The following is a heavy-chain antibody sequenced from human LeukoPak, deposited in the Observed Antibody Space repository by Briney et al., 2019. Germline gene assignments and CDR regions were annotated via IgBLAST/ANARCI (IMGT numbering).Heavy chain of an antibody. J-gene: IGHJ4*02. CDR3: AKHVRVGTFDY. CDR1: GFTFNTYS. D-gene: IGHD6-13*01. Sequence: GGSLRLSCAASGFTFNTYSMSWVRQAPGKGLEWVSTLTNTGGGTYYADSVKGRFTISRGNSKNTLYLQMNSLRAEDTAVYYCAKHVRVGTFDYWGQGTLVTVSS. V-gene: IGHV3-23*01. CDR2: LTNTGGGT.